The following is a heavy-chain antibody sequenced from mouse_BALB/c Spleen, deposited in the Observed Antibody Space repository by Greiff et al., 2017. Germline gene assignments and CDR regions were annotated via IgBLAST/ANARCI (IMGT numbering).Heavy chain of an antibody. V-gene: IGHV1S137*01. D-gene: IGHD1-1*01. J-gene: IGHJ1*01. Sequence: QVQLQQSGAELVRPGVSVKISCKGSGYTFTDYAMHWVKQSHAKSLEWIGVISTYYGDASYNQKFKGKATMTVDKSSSTAYMELARLTSEDSAIYYGARGYGSSLYWYFDVWGAGTTVTVSS. CDR3: ARGYGSSLYWYFDV. CDR1: GYTFTDYA. CDR2: ISTYYGDA.